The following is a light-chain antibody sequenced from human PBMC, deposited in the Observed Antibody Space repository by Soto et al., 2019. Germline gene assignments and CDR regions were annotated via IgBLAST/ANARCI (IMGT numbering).Light chain of an antibody. J-gene: IGKJ1*01. CDR3: LQHNSYPRT. CDR2: AAS. V-gene: IGKV1-17*01. CDR1: QAITND. Sequence: DIQMTQSPSSLSASVGDLVTITCRASQAITNDLSWYQQKPGEPPKRLIYAASTLHSGVPSRFSGSGSGTEFTLTISSLQAEDFATYFCLQHNSYPRTFGQGTKVEIK.